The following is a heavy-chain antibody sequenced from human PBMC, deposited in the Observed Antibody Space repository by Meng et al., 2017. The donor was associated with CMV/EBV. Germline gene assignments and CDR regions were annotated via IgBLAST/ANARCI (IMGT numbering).Heavy chain of an antibody. CDR1: GFTFSSYS. CDR3: ARTPYDFWSGYGPLNARGCMDV. D-gene: IGHD3-3*01. J-gene: IGHJ6*02. V-gene: IGHV3-21*01. Sequence: GESLKISCAASGFTFSSYSMNWVRQAPGKGLEWVSSISSSSSYIYYADSVKGRFTISRDNAKNSLYLQMNSLRAEDTAVYYSARTPYDFWSGYGPLNARGCMDVWGQGTTVTVSS. CDR2: ISSSSSYI.